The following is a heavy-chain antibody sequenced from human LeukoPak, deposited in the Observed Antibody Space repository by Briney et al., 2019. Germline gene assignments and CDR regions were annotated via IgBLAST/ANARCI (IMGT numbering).Heavy chain of an antibody. V-gene: IGHV3-48*01. D-gene: IGHD3-3*01. CDR2: ISRSSSTI. Sequence: PGGSLRLSCAASGFTFSSYSMNWVRQAPGKGLEWVSYISRSSSTIYYADSVKGRFTISRDNAKNSLYLRMNSLRAEDTAVYYCARIPLLEDFWSGYYPYYYYYYMDVWGKGTTVTVSS. CDR3: ARIPLLEDFWSGYYPYYYYYYMDV. J-gene: IGHJ6*03. CDR1: GFTFSSYS.